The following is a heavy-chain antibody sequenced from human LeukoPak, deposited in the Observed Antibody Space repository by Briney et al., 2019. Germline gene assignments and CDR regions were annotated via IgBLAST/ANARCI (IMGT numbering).Heavy chain of an antibody. V-gene: IGHV1-8*01. Sequence: ASVKVSCKASGYTFTSYDINWVRQATGQGLEWMGWMNPNSGNTGYAQKFQGRVTMTRNTSISTAYMELSGLRSEDTAVYYCARDGYNYYYYYYGMDVWGQGTTVTVSS. D-gene: IGHD5-24*01. CDR1: GYTFTSYD. CDR2: MNPNSGNT. CDR3: ARDGYNYYYYYYGMDV. J-gene: IGHJ6*02.